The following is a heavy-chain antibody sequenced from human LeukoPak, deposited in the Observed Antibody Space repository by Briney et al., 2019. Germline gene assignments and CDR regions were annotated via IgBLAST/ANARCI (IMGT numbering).Heavy chain of an antibody. CDR2: ISGSGGST. Sequence: GGSLRLSCAASGFTFSSYAMSWVRQAPGKGLEWVSAISGSGGSTYYADSVKGRFTISRDNSKNTLYLQVNSLRAEDTAVYYCAKKEYSSSGPFDYWGQGTLVTVSS. V-gene: IGHV3-23*01. D-gene: IGHD6-6*01. CDR3: AKKEYSSSGPFDY. CDR1: GFTFSSYA. J-gene: IGHJ4*02.